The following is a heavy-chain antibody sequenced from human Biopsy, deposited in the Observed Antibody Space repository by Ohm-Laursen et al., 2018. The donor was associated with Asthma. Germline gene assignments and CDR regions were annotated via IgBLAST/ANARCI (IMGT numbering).Heavy chain of an antibody. V-gene: IGHV3-33*01. CDR2: IWYDGSIK. D-gene: IGHD6-25*01. CDR3: ARVLESSDRGPFYFFALDV. CDR1: GFTFSSYG. J-gene: IGHJ6*02. Sequence: SLRLSCAASGFTFSSYGMHWVRQAPGKGLEWVAVIWYDGSIKYYADSVKGRFSISRDNSKNTLYLQMNSLRVEDTAIYFCARVLESSDRGPFYFFALDVWGQGTTVAVS.